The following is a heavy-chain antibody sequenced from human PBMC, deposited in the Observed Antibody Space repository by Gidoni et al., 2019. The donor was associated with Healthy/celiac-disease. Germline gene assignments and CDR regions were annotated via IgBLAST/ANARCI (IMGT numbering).Heavy chain of an antibody. CDR2: ISGSGGST. Sequence: EVQLLESGGGLVQPGGSLRLSCAASGFPFSSYAMSWVRQAPGKGREWVSAISGSGGSTYYEDSVKGRFTISRDNTKNTLYLQMNSRRAEDTAVYYCAKDLRAYWGSGSPFDYWGQGTLVTVSS. J-gene: IGHJ4*02. D-gene: IGHD3-10*01. CDR1: GFPFSSYA. CDR3: AKDLRAYWGSGSPFDY. V-gene: IGHV3-23*01.